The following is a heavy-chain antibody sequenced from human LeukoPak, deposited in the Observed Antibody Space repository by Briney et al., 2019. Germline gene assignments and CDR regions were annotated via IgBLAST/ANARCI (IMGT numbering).Heavy chain of an antibody. V-gene: IGHV1-46*01. J-gene: IGHJ4*02. CDR2: INPTGGST. Sequence: ASVKVSCKASGYTFTSYYMHWVRQAPGQGLEWMGLINPTGGSTGYAQKFQGRVTMTRDMSTSTAYMELSRLRSDDTAVYYCAREVDYYDTSDYFPLGYWGQGTLVTVSS. D-gene: IGHD3-22*01. CDR1: GYTFTSYY. CDR3: AREVDYYDTSDYFPLGY.